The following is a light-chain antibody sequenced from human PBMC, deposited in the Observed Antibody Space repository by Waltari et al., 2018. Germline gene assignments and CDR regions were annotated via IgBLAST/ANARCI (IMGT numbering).Light chain of an antibody. CDR1: SSNIGRET. CDR3: ASWDGRLNGVV. J-gene: IGLJ3*02. V-gene: IGLV1-44*01. CDR2: TTA. Sequence: QSVLTQPPSASGTPGPRYPSPCSGSSSNIGRETVNWYQQFPGAAPKLPIHTTAQRPSGVPDRFSGSKSGTSASLAISGLQSEDEADYFCASWDGRLNGVVFGGGTKLTVL.